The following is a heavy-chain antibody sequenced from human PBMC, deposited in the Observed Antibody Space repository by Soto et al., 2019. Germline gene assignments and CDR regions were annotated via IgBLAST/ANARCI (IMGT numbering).Heavy chain of an antibody. D-gene: IGHD6-19*01. J-gene: IGHJ3*02. CDR1: GLTFSSYG. CDR2: IWYDGSNK. Sequence: VGFLRLSWAASGLTFSSYGMHWVSKAPGKGLEWVGVIWYDGSNKYYADSVKGRFTISRDNSKNTLYLQMNSLRAEDTAVYYCARSYSSGWYDAFDICGHGTMVTVS. CDR3: ARSYSSGWYDAFDI. V-gene: IGHV3-33*01.